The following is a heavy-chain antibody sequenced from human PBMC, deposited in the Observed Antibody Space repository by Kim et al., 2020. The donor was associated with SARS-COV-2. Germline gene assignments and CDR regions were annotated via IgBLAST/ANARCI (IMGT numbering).Heavy chain of an antibody. J-gene: IGHJ6*02. D-gene: IGHD3-9*01. CDR1: GYSFTSYW. V-gene: IGHV5-51*01. CDR2: IYPGDSDT. Sequence: GESLKISCKGSGYSFTSYWIGWVRQMPGKGLEWMGIIYPGDSDTRYSPSFQGQVTISADKSISTAYLQWSSLKASDTAMYYCARHGVLRYFDPYYYYYGMDVWGQGTTVTVSS. CDR3: ARHGVLRYFDPYYYYYGMDV.